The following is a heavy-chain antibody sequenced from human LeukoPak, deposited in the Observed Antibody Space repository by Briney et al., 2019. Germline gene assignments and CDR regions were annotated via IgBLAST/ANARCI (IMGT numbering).Heavy chain of an antibody. D-gene: IGHD2-2*01. CDR1: GGSISSTTYY. V-gene: IGHV4-39*07. CDR3: ARAHIVVVPAARYYYYYYGMDV. Sequence: SETLSLTCTVSGGSISSTTYYWSWIRQPPGKGLEWIGEINHSGSTNYNPSLKSRVTISVDTSKNQFSLKLSSVTAADTAVYYCARAHIVVVPAARYYYYYYGMDVWGQGTTVTVSS. CDR2: INHSGST. J-gene: IGHJ6*02.